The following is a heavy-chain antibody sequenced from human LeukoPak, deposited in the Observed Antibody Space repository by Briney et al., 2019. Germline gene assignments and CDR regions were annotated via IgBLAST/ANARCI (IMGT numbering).Heavy chain of an antibody. CDR3: ARVGLRLGEFLGNYYFDY. CDR1: GYTFTGYY. D-gene: IGHD3-16*01. Sequence: ASVKVSCKASGYTFTGYYMHWVRQATGQGLEWMGWMNPNSGNTGYAQKFQGRVTITADESTSTAYMELSSLRSEDTAVYYCARVGLRLGEFLGNYYFDYWGQGTLVTVSS. V-gene: IGHV1-8*03. CDR2: MNPNSGNT. J-gene: IGHJ4*02.